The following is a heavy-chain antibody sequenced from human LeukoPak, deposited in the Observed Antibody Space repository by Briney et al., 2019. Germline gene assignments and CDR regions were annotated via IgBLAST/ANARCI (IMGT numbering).Heavy chain of an antibody. D-gene: IGHD6-19*01. CDR1: GYTFTGYY. J-gene: IGHJ4*02. CDR2: INPNSGGT. V-gene: IGHV1-2*02. Sequence: ASVKVSCKASGYTFTGYYMHWVRQAPGQGLEWMGWINPNSGGTNYAQKFQGRVTMTRDTSISPAYMELSRLRSDDTAVYYCARVPAFGGWYVDFDYWGQGTLVTVSS. CDR3: ARVPAFGGWYVDFDY.